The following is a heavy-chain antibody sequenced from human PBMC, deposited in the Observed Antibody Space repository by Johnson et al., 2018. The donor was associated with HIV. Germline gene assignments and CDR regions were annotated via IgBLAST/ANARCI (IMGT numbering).Heavy chain of an antibody. J-gene: IGHJ3*02. CDR3: ARDPLGGAFDM. CDR2: ISWDGGST. CDR1: GFTFDDYA. Sequence: VQLVESGGGVVRPGGSRRLSCAASGFTFDDYAMHWVRQVPGRSLEWVALISWDGGSTYYADSIKGRFTISRDNSKNSLYLQMSSLRVDDTAIYYCARDPLGGAFDMWGQGTMVTVSS. V-gene: IGHV3-43D*03.